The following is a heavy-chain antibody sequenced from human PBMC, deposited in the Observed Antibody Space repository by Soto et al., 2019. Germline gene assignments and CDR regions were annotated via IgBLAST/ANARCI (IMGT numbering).Heavy chain of an antibody. V-gene: IGHV3-48*02. CDR1: GFTFSSYS. D-gene: IGHD2-2*01. CDR2: ISSSSSTI. Sequence: PGGSLRLSCAASGFTFSSYSMNWVRQAPGKGLEWVSYISSSSSTIYYADSVKGRFTISRDNAKNSLYLQMNSLRDEDTAVYYCARGVPAAPEGYYYGMDVWGQGTTVTVSS. J-gene: IGHJ6*02. CDR3: ARGVPAAPEGYYYGMDV.